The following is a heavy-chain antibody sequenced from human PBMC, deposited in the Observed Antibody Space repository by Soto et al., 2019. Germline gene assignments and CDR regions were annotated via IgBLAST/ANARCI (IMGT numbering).Heavy chain of an antibody. CDR3: AREKVVVVAATKHYYYYYGMDV. V-gene: IGHV3-21*01. Sequence: GGSLRLSCAASGFTFSSYSMNWVRQAPGKGLEWVSSISSSSSYIYYTDSVKGRFTISRDNAKNSLYLQMNSLRAEDTAVYYCAREKVVVVAATKHYYYYYGMDVWGQGTTVTVSS. D-gene: IGHD2-15*01. J-gene: IGHJ6*02. CDR2: ISSSSSYI. CDR1: GFTFSSYS.